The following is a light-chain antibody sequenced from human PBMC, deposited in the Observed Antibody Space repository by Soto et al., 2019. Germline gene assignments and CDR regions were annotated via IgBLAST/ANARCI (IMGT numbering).Light chain of an antibody. CDR3: SSYAGSNNSDVV. CDR1: SSDVGGYNY. J-gene: IGLJ2*01. CDR2: EVS. Sequence: QSVLTQPPSASGSPGQSVTISCTGTSSDVGGYNYVSWYQQHPGKAPKLMIYEVSKRPSGVPDRFSGSKSGNTASLTVSGLQAEDEADYYCSSYAGSNNSDVVFGGGTQLTVL. V-gene: IGLV2-8*01.